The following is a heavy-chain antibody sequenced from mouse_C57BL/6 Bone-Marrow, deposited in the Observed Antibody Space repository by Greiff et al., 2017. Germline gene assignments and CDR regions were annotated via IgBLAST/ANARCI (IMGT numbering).Heavy chain of an antibody. V-gene: IGHV1-55*01. D-gene: IGHD1-1*01. Sequence: VQLQQPGAELVKPGASVKMSCKASGYTFTSYWITWVKQRPGQGLEWIGDIYPGSGSTNYNEKFKSKATLTVDTSSSTAYMQLSSLTSEDSAVYYCARSRYYYGSSDYWGQGTTLTVSS. CDR1: GYTFTSYW. J-gene: IGHJ2*01. CDR2: IYPGSGST. CDR3: ARSRYYYGSSDY.